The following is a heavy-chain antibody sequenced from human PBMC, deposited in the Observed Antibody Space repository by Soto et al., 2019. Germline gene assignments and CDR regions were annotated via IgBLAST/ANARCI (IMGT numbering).Heavy chain of an antibody. CDR2: ISYDGSNK. CDR3: AKDKRSQYYGSGSYYTRLYYFDY. CDR1: GFTFSSYG. D-gene: IGHD3-10*01. Sequence: GGSLRLSCAASGFTFSSYGMHWVRQAPGKGLEWVAVISYDGSNKYYADSVKGRFTISRDNSKNTLYLQMNSLRAEDTAVYYCAKDKRSQYYGSGSYYTRLYYFDYWGQGTLVTVSS. J-gene: IGHJ4*02. V-gene: IGHV3-30*18.